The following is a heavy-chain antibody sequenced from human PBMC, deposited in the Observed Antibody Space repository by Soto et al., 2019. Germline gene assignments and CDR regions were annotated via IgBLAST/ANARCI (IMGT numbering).Heavy chain of an antibody. J-gene: IGHJ4*02. CDR2: ISGRGDNT. V-gene: IGHV3-23*01. CDR1: GFMFTTYA. CDR3: ARDLAPGSSYDY. Sequence: GGSLRLSCAASGFMFTTYAMSWVRQAPGKGLEWVSVISGRGDNTYYTESVKGRFTISRDNSKNTLTLQMSSLRIEDTATYYCARDLAPGSSYDYWGQGTLVTVSS. D-gene: IGHD6-13*01.